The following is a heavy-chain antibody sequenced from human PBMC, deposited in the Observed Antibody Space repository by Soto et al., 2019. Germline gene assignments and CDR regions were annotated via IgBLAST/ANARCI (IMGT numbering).Heavy chain of an antibody. Sequence: EVQLVESGGGLVKPGGSLRLSCAASGFTFSNAWMSGVRQAPGKGLEWVGRIKSKSDGGTTDYAAPVKGRFTISRDDSKNTLFLQMNSLKTEDTAIYYCSTMIVLTGYYVIGGQGTLVTVSS. V-gene: IGHV3-15*01. D-gene: IGHD3-9*01. CDR1: GFTFSNAW. CDR2: IKSKSDGGTT. J-gene: IGHJ4*02. CDR3: STMIVLTGYYVI.